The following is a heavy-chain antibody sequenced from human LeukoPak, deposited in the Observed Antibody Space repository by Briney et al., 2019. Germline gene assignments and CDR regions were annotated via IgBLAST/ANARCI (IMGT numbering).Heavy chain of an antibody. J-gene: IGHJ4*02. V-gene: IGHV3-21*01. Sequence: GGSLRLSCAASGFTFSSYSMNWVRQAPGKGLEWVSSISSSSYIYYADSVKGRFTISRDNAKNSLYLQMNSLRAEDTAVYYCARASYSYGTIDYWGQGTLVTVSS. CDR1: GFTFSSYS. CDR3: ARASYSYGTIDY. D-gene: IGHD5-18*01. CDR2: ISSSSYI.